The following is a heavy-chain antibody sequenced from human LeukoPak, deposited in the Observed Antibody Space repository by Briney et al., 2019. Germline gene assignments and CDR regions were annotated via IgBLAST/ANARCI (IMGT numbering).Heavy chain of an antibody. D-gene: IGHD1-26*01. CDR1: GLNFDDSA. V-gene: IGHV3-43*02. Sequence: GGSLRLSCVASGLNFDDSAMHWVRQAPGKGLEWVSLISGDGGSTFYADSVRGRFTISRDNSKNSLSLQMSSLRSEDTALYFCVRESERSGWFDHWGQGTLVTVSS. CDR3: VRESERSGWFDH. J-gene: IGHJ5*02. CDR2: ISGDGGST.